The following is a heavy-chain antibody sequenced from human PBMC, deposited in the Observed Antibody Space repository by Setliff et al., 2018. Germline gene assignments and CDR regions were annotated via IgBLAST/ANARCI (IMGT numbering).Heavy chain of an antibody. V-gene: IGHV1-18*01. J-gene: IGHJ3*02. CDR1: GYTLTELS. CDR3: ATNSGGNTSDAFDI. CDR2: ISAYIGNT. D-gene: IGHD2-15*01. Sequence: GASVKVSCKVSGYTLTELSMHWVRQAPGQGLEWMGWISAYIGNTNYAQKLQGRVTMTTDTSTSTAYMELRSRRSDYTAVYYCATNSGGNTSDAFDIWGQGTMVTVSS.